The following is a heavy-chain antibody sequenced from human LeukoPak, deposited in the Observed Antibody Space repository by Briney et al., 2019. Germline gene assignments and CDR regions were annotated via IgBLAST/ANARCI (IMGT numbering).Heavy chain of an antibody. V-gene: IGHV4-59*07. CDR3: ARQYCSSTNCYYFDY. D-gene: IGHD2-2*01. J-gene: IGHJ4*02. Sequence: SDTLSLTCTVSGGSISSYFWSWIRQPPGKGLEWIGYIYYSGSTNYNPSLKSRVTISVDTSKNQFSLTLSSVTAADTAVYYCARQYCSSTNCYYFDYWGQGTLVTVSS. CDR1: GGSISSYF. CDR2: IYYSGST.